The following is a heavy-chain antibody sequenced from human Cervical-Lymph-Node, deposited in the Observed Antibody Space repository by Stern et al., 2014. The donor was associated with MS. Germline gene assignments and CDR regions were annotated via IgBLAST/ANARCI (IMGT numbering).Heavy chain of an antibody. V-gene: IGHV1-18*04. J-gene: IGHJ4*02. CDR2: ISAYNGNT. D-gene: IGHD2-15*01. CDR1: GYTFTSYG. Sequence: QVQLGQSGAEVKKPGASVKVSCKASGYTFTSYGISWVRQAPGQGLEWMGWISAYNGNTNYAQKLQGRVTMTTDTSTSTAYMELRSLRSDDTAVYYCARRAPGYCSGGSCYFDYWGQGTLVTVSS. CDR3: ARRAPGYCSGGSCYFDY.